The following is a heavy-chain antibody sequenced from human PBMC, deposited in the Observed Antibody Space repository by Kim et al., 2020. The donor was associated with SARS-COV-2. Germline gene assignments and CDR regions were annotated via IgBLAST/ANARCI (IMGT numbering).Heavy chain of an antibody. J-gene: IGHJ4*02. Sequence: DDNTYYARSVKGRFTVSRDSARNMLYLQMNSLRADDTAVYYCVKGAWVDYWGPGTLVTVSS. CDR2: DDNT. CDR3: VKGAWVDY. D-gene: IGHD1-26*01. V-gene: IGHV3-23*01.